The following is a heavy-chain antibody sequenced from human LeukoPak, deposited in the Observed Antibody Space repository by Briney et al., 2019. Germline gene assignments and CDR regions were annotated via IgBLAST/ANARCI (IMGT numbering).Heavy chain of an antibody. Sequence: PSETLSLTCTVSSGSIGSSSNYWGWIRQAPGKGLEWIGNVYYSGSTFYNPSLKSRVTISVDTSKNQFSLKLRSVTAADTAMYYCARRRQWLVQFDNWFDPWGQGTLVTVSS. CDR3: ARRRQWLVQFDNWFDP. CDR2: VYYSGST. CDR1: SGSIGSSSNY. D-gene: IGHD6-19*01. V-gene: IGHV4-39*01. J-gene: IGHJ5*02.